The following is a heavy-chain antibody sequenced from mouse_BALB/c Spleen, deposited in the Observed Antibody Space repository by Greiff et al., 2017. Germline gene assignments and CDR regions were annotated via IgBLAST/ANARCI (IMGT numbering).Heavy chain of an antibody. J-gene: IGHJ3*01. CDR3: ARDRDYASSGGFAY. Sequence: EVQGVESGGGLVQPGGSLKLSCAASGFTFSDYYMYWVRQTPEKRLEWVATLSDGGSYTYYPDSVKGRFTISRDNAKNNLYLQMSSLKSEDTAMYYCARDRDYASSGGFAYWGQGTLVTVSA. CDR2: LSDGGSYT. CDR1: GFTFSDYY. V-gene: IGHV5-4*02. D-gene: IGHD1-1*01.